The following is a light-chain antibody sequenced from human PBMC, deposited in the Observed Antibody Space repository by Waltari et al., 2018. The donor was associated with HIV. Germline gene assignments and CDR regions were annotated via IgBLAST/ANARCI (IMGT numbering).Light chain of an antibody. Sequence: QSALTQPHSATGSPGQSLTISRTGTSTHVDTFVSWYQQYPGQAPKVIIYDVNTPPSGVPDRFSASKSGNTAFLTISGLQAEDEAEYHCCSHAGNFIFAFGTGTKVTVL. J-gene: IGLJ1*01. V-gene: IGLV2-11*01. CDR2: DVN. CDR3: CSHAGNFIFA. CDR1: STHVDTF.